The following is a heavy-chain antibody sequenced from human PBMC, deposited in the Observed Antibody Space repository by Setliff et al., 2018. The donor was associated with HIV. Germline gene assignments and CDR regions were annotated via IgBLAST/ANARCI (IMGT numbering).Heavy chain of an antibody. CDR3: ARDRLNVYSSGWGVGY. J-gene: IGHJ4*02. Sequence: PSETLSLTCTVSRGSISRYYWSWIRQPPGKGLEWIGYIYYTGTTKYNPSLKSRVTMSVDTSKNQLSLKLSSLTAADTAVYYCARDRLNVYSSGWGVGYWGQGTLVTVSS. D-gene: IGHD6-25*01. CDR1: RGSISRYY. CDR2: IYYTGTT. V-gene: IGHV4-59*01.